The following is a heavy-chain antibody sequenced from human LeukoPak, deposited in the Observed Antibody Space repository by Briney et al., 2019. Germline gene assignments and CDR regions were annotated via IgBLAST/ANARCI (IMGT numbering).Heavy chain of an antibody. D-gene: IGHD6-6*01. CDR3: ASTDYSSSSVDY. CDR2: INAGSGNT. J-gene: IGHJ4*02. V-gene: IGHV1-3*01. CDR1: GYTFSSYA. Sequence: ASVKVSCKASGYTFSSYAMHWVRQAPGQRLEWMGWINAGSGNTEYSQKFQGRVTITRDTSASTAYMELSSLRSEDTAVYYCASTDYSSSSVDYWGQGTLVTVSS.